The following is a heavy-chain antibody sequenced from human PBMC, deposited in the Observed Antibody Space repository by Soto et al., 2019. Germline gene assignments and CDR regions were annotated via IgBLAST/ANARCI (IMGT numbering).Heavy chain of an antibody. CDR2: IYPGDSDT. D-gene: IGHD6-6*01. CDR1: GYSFTNYW. V-gene: IGHV5-51*01. J-gene: IGHJ6*02. CDR3: AVSAARPHYYFYGMDV. Sequence: GESLKISCKGSGYSFTNYWVGWVRQMPGKGLEWMGIIYPGDSDTRYSPSFQGQVTISVDKSIRTAYLQWSSLKASDTAMYFCAVSAARPHYYFYGMDVWGQGATVTVS.